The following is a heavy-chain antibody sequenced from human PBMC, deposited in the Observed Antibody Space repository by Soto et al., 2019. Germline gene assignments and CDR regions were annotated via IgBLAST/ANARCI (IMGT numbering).Heavy chain of an antibody. CDR2: IIPIFGTA. J-gene: IGHJ5*02. Sequence: QVQLVQSGAEVKKPGSSVKVSCKASGGTFSSYAISWVRQAPGQGLEWMGGIIPIFGTANYAQKFQGRVTXXAXEXXSTAYMELSSLRSEDTAVYYCASTSKRGSYSRFDPWGQGTLVTVSS. CDR3: ASTSKRGSYSRFDP. D-gene: IGHD1-26*01. V-gene: IGHV1-69*12. CDR1: GGTFSSYA.